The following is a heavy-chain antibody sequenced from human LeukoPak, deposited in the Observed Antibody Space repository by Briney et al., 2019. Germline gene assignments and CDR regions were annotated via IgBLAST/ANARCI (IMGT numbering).Heavy chain of an antibody. CDR3: ARDLVTVTKGFDI. CDR2: ISHIGRT. Sequence: SETLSLTCTVSGGSISSYYWSWIRQPPGKELEWIGYISHIGRTNYNPSLKSRVTISIDTSKNQFSLKLRSVTAADTAVYYCARDLVTVTKGFDIWGQGTMVSVSS. D-gene: IGHD4-17*01. V-gene: IGHV4-59*01. CDR1: GGSISSYY. J-gene: IGHJ3*02.